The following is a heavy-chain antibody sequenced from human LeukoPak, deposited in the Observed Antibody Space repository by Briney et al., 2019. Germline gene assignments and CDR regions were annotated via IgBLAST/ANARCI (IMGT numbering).Heavy chain of an antibody. CDR2: IIPIFGTA. CDR3: ARPRYYYDSSGYYSPALDY. D-gene: IGHD3-22*01. V-gene: IGHV1-69*05. Sequence: SVKVSCKASGGTFSSYAISWVRQAPGQGLEWMGGIIPIFGTANYAQKFQGRVTITTDESTSTAYMELSSLRSEDTAVYYCARPRYYYDSSGYYSPALDYWGQGTLVTVSS. CDR1: GGTFSSYA. J-gene: IGHJ4*02.